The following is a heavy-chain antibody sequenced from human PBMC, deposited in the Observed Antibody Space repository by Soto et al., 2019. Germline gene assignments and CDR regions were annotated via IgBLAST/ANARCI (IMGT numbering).Heavy chain of an antibody. CDR3: ATTFFSGSGSYRGWFDP. D-gene: IGHD3-10*01. J-gene: IGHJ5*02. V-gene: IGHV3-23*01. Sequence: PGGSLRLSCTSSVCMFGSYAMSWVRQAPGKGLEWVSIISGSSDSTYYADSVKGRFTISRDNSKDTLYLHMNSLRAEDTALYYCATTFFSGSGSYRGWFDPWGKGTLVTVSS. CDR1: VCMFGSYA. CDR2: ISGSSDST.